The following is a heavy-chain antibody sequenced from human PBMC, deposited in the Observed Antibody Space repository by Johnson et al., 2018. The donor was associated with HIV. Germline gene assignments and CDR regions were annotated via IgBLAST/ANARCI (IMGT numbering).Heavy chain of an antibody. J-gene: IGHJ3*01. CDR2: ISTSGSTI. CDR3: SRAPHDAFDV. CDR1: GFTFSDYY. V-gene: IGHV3-11*01. Sequence: QVQLVESGGGLVKPGGSLRLSCAASGFTFSDYYMSWIRQAPGKGLEWVSYISTSGSTIYYADSVKGRFTFARDNSKNTLYLQMNSLRAEDTAVYYCSRAPHDAFDVWGQGTMVTVSS.